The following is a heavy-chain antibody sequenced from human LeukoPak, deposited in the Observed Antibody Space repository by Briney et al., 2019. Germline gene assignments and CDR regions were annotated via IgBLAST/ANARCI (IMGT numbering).Heavy chain of an antibody. J-gene: IGHJ5*02. CDR1: GGSFSGYY. Sequence: SETLSLTCAVYGGSFSGYYWSWIRQPPGKGLEWLGEINHSGSTNYNPSLKSRVTISVDTSKNQFSLKLSSVPAADTAVYYCARKTKTANRGFDPWGQGTLVTVSS. CDR3: ARKTKTANRGFDP. CDR2: INHSGST. V-gene: IGHV4-34*01. D-gene: IGHD2-21*02.